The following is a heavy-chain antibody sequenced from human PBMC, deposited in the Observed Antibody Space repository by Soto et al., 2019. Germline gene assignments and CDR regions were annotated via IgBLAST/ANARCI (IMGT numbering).Heavy chain of an antibody. V-gene: IGHV4-30-4*01. CDR1: GGSISSGNYY. CDR2: IYYSGTT. J-gene: IGHJ4*02. CDR3: ARSDEFKYDSGGYYMFDY. D-gene: IGHD3-22*01. Sequence: TLSLTCTVSGGSISSGNYYWSWIRQPPGKGLEWVGYIYYSGTTYYNPSLKSRITISADSSKNHFSLNLSSVTAADTAVYYCARSDEFKYDSGGYYMFDYWGQGTLVTVSS.